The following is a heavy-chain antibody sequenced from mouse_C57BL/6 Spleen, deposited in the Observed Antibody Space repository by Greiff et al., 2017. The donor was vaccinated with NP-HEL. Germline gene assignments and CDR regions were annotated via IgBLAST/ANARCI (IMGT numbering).Heavy chain of an antibody. CDR2: IRHKANGYTS. CDR1: GFTFTDYY. J-gene: IGHJ2*01. V-gene: IGHV7-3*01. D-gene: IGHD1-1*01. CDR3: ARYNYYGSSYGYFGD. Sequence: EVMLVESGGGLVQPGGSLSLSCAASGFTFTDYYMSWVRQPPGKALEWLGFIRHKANGYTSEYSSSVKGRFTISRDNSQSILYLQMNALRAEDRATYYCARYNYYGSSYGYFGDWGKGTTLTVAS.